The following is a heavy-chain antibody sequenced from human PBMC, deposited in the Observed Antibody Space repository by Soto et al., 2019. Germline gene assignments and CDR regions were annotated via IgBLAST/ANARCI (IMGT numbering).Heavy chain of an antibody. J-gene: IGHJ4*02. CDR3: ARGSGYYYWDDY. CDR2: INPNSGGT. V-gene: IGHV1-2*02. D-gene: IGHD3-22*01. Sequence: ASVKVSCKASGYTFTGSHIHWVRQAPGQGLEWMGWINPNSGGTNYAQKFQGRVTITRDTSASTAYMELSSLRSEDTAVYYCARGSGYYYWDDYWGQGTLVTVSS. CDR1: GYTFTGSH.